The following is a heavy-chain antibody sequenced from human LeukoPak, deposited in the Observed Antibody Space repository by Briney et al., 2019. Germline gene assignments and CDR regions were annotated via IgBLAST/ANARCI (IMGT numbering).Heavy chain of an antibody. CDR3: ARDGIDSGDPNGFDP. CDR1: GFTFSDYY. CDR2: ISSSSSYT. Sequence: GGSLRLSCAASGFTFSDYYMSWIRQAPGKGLEWVSYISSSSSYTNYADSVKGRFTISRDNAKNSLYLQMNSLRAEDTAVYYCARDGIDSGDPNGFDPWGQGTLVTVSS. V-gene: IGHV3-11*05. D-gene: IGHD3-10*01. J-gene: IGHJ5*02.